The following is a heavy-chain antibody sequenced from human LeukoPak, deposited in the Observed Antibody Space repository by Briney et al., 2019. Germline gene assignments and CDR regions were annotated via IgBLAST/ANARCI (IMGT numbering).Heavy chain of an antibody. CDR1: GGSISTYY. CDR2: IYHSGST. CDR3: ARHVTISGPYDASDI. Sequence: PSETLSLTCTVSGGSISTYYWSWIRQPPGKGLEWIGYIYHSGSTNYNPSLKSRVTISVDTSKNQFSLKLRSVTAADTAVYYCARHVTISGPYDASDIWGQGTMVTVSP. V-gene: IGHV4-59*08. J-gene: IGHJ3*02. D-gene: IGHD5-24*01.